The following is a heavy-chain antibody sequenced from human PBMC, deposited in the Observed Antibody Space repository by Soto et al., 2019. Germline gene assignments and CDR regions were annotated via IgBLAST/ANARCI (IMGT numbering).Heavy chain of an antibody. V-gene: IGHV4-61*01. CDR3: ARHKLQRWLQFNYFDY. J-gene: IGHJ4*02. D-gene: IGHD5-12*01. CDR2: IYYSGSA. Sequence: PSETLSLTCTVSGVSVSSDSYYWSWIRQPPGKGLEWIGYIYYSGSANYNPSLKSRVTISVDTSKNQFSLKLSSVTAADTAVYYCARHKLQRWLQFNYFDYWGQGTLVTVSS. CDR1: GVSVSSDSYY.